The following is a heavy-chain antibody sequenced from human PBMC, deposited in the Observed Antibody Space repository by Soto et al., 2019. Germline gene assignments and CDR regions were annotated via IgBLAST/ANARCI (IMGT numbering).Heavy chain of an antibody. V-gene: IGHV4-61*01. Sequence: QVQLQESGPGLVKPSETLSLTCTVSGGSVSSGSHYWSWIRQPPGKGLEWIGYIYYSGSTNYNPSPKRRVTISADTSKNQFSLKLSSVTAADTAVYYCARDRWFDPWGQGTLVTVSS. CDR3: ARDRWFDP. CDR1: GGSVSSGSHY. J-gene: IGHJ5*02. CDR2: IYYSGST.